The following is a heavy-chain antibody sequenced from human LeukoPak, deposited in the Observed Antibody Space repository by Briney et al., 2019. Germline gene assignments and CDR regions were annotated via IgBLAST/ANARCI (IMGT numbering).Heavy chain of an antibody. Sequence: NASETLSLTCVVSGFSISSGYYWGWVRQPPGKGLEWIANIHVSGTTFYNSSLNSRVAISIDTSKNQFSLKLSSVTAADTAVYFCAREAERRIVNWGRGTLVTVSS. J-gene: IGHJ4*02. D-gene: IGHD1-1*01. CDR1: GFSISSGYY. CDR2: IHVSGTT. V-gene: IGHV4-38-2*02. CDR3: AREAERRIVN.